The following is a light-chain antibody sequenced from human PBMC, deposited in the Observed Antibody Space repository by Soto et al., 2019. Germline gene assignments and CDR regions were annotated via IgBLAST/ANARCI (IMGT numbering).Light chain of an antibody. CDR1: QGISSS. V-gene: IGKV1-9*01. Sequence: DIQLTQSPSFLSASVGDRVTITCRASQGISSSLAWYQRKPGKAPELLIYAASTLQSGVPSRFRSSGSGTEFTHTISCLQSEDSATYYCQQFNSYPLTFGGGTKAEIK. CDR3: QQFNSYPLT. CDR2: AAS. J-gene: IGKJ4*01.